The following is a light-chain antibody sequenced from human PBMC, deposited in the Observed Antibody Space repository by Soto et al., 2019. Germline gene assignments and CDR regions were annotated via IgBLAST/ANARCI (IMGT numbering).Light chain of an antibody. CDR3: CSYVDSTTSYV. CDR2: EGS. V-gene: IGLV2-23*01. CDR1: SSDVGSYNL. Sequence: QSALTQPASVSGSPGQSITISGTGTSSDVGSYNLVSWYQQHPGTAPKLMIYEGSKRPSGISNRFSGSKSGNAASLTISGLQAEDEADYYCCSYVDSTTSYVFGTGTKVTVL. J-gene: IGLJ1*01.